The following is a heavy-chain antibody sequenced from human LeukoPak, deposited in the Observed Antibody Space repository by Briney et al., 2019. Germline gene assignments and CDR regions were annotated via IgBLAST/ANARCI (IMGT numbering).Heavy chain of an antibody. CDR3: AREEASGWSPFDY. J-gene: IGHJ4*02. Sequence: ASVKVSCKAAGGTFISYAISWVGEAGGQGREWMGGIIPIFGTANYAQKFQGRVTITADESTSTAYMELSSLRSEDTAVYYCAREEASGWSPFDYWGQGTLVPVSS. V-gene: IGHV1-69*13. CDR1: GGTFISYA. CDR2: IIPIFGTA. D-gene: IGHD6-19*01.